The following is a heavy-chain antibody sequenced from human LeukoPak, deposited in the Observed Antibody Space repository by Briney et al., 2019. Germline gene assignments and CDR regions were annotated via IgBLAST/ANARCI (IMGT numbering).Heavy chain of an antibody. D-gene: IGHD2-21*02. J-gene: IGHJ4*02. CDR2: INPNSGGT. V-gene: IGHV1-2*02. CDR1: GYTFIGYY. CDR3: ARVGLCGGDCYYFDY. Sequence: ASVKVSCQASGYTFIGYYMHWVRQAPGQGREWMGWINPNSGGTNYAQKFQGRVTMTRDTSISTAYMELSRLRSDDTAVYYCARVGLCGGDCYYFDYWGQGTLVTVSS.